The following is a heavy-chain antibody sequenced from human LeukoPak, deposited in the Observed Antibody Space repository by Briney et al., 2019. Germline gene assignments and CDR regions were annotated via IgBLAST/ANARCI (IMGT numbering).Heavy chain of an antibody. J-gene: IGHJ4*02. Sequence: GGSLRLSCAASGFTFSSCAMSWVRQAPGKGLEWVSTITASGGTYYADSLKGRFTISRDTSKNTLYLQINSLRAEDTAVYYCAKRGRYYFDQWGQGTLVTVSS. CDR1: GFTFSSCA. CDR3: AKRGRYYFDQ. V-gene: IGHV3-23*01. CDR2: ITASGGT.